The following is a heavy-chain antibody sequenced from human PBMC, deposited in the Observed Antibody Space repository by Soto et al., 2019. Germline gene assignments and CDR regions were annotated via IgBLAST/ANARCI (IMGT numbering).Heavy chain of an antibody. CDR2: IYYSGST. CDR3: ARHNPLVVPAAPFDY. V-gene: IGHV4-59*08. CDR1: GGSISSYY. J-gene: IGHJ4*02. D-gene: IGHD2-2*01. Sequence: PSETLSLTCTVSGGSISSYYWSWIRQPPGKGLEWIGYIYYSGSTNYNPSLKSRVTISVDTSKNQFSLKLSSVTAADTAVYYCARHNPLVVPAAPFDYWGQGTLVTVSS.